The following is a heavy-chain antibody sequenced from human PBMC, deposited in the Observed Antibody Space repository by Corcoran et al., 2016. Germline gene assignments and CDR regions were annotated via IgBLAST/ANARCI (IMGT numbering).Heavy chain of an antibody. CDR1: GFTFSSYS. CDR3: AREEGYSSGWYDY. CDR2: ISSSSSYI. D-gene: IGHD6-19*01. J-gene: IGHJ4*02. V-gene: IGHV3-21*01. Sequence: EVQLVESGGGLVKPGGSLRLSCAASGFTFSSYSMNWVRQAPGKGLEWVSSISSSSSYIYYADSVKGRFTISRDNAKNSLYLQMNSLRAEDTAVYYWAREEGYSSGWYDYWGQGTLVTVSS.